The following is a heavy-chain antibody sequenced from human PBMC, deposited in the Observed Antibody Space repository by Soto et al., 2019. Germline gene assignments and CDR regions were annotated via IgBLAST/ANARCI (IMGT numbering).Heavy chain of an antibody. D-gene: IGHD3-9*01. CDR2: TYYRSKWYN. CDR3: ARDTQTYTLYDFLTDGPYYSYYGMDV. Sequence: SQTLSLTCAISGDSVTSDTAAWNWIRQSPSRGLEWLGRTYYRSKWYNDYAVSVKSRITINPDTSKNQFSLQLHSVTPEDTAVFYCARDTQTYTLYDFLTDGPYYSYYGMDVWDQGTAVRVAS. CDR1: GDSVTSDTAA. V-gene: IGHV6-1*01. J-gene: IGHJ6*02.